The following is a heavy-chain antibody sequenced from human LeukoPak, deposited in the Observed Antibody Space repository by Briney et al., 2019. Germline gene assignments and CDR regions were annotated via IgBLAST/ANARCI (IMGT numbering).Heavy chain of an antibody. CDR2: ISGSGGGT. CDR3: AKDGSGSYPHFDY. V-gene: IGHV3-23*01. CDR1: GFTFSSYA. J-gene: IGHJ4*02. Sequence: QPGGSLRLSCAASGFTFSSYAMSWVRQAPGKGLEWVSGISGSGGGTYYADSVKGRFTISRDNSKNTLYLQMNSLRAEDTAVYYCAKDGSGSYPHFDYWGQGTLVTVSS. D-gene: IGHD3-10*01.